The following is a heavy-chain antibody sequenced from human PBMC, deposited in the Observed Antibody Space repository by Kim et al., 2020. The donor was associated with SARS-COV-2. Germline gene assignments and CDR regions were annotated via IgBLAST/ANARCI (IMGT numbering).Heavy chain of an antibody. Sequence: SETLSLTCAVYGGSFSGYYWSWIRQPPGKGLEWIGEINHSGSTNYNPSLKSRVTISVDTSKNQFSLKLSSVTAADTAVYYCSRLRSGPWGQGTLVPVSS. V-gene: IGHV4-34*01. CDR3: SRLRSGP. J-gene: IGHJ5*02. D-gene: IGHD2-15*01. CDR2: INHSGST. CDR1: GGSFSGYY.